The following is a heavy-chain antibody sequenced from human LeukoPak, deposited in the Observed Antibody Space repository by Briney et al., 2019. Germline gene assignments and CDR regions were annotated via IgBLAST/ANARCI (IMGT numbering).Heavy chain of an antibody. CDR1: GGTFSRFT. CDR3: AREWGLESSGYYSHGY. J-gene: IGHJ4*02. Sequence: SVKVSCKASGGTFSRFTISWVRQAPGQGFEWMGGITPIFGTANFAQKFQGRVSITADGSTSTAFMELSSLRSEDTAVYYCAREWGLESSGYYSHGYWGQGTLVTVSS. V-gene: IGHV1-69*13. D-gene: IGHD3-22*01. CDR2: ITPIFGTA.